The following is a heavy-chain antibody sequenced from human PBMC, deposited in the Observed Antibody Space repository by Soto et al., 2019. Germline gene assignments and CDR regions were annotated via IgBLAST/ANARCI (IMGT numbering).Heavy chain of an antibody. Sequence: SVKVSCKASGYTFTSYAMHWVRQAPGQRLEWMGWIIPIFGTANYAQKFQGRVTITADESTSTAYMELSSLRSEDTAVYYCARREVAVAGTWAFDIWGRGTMVTVSS. D-gene: IGHD6-19*01. CDR1: GYTFTSYA. J-gene: IGHJ3*02. CDR2: IIPIFGTA. CDR3: ARREVAVAGTWAFDI. V-gene: IGHV1-69*13.